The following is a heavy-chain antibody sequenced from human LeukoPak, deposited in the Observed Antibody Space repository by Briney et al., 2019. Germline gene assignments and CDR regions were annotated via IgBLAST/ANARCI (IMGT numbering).Heavy chain of an antibody. V-gene: IGHV3-9*03. CDR1: GFTFDDYA. Sequence: PGGSLRLSCAASGFTFDDYAMHWVRQAPGKGLEWVSGISWNSGGIGYADSVKGRFTISRDNAKNSLYLQMNSLRAEDMALYYCAKAYGARVPAAFDYWGQGTLVTVSS. J-gene: IGHJ4*02. CDR3: AKAYGARVPAAFDY. D-gene: IGHD2-2*01. CDR2: ISWNSGGI.